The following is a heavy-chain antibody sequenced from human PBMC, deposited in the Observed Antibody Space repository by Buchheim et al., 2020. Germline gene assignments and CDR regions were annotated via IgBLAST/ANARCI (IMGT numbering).Heavy chain of an antibody. CDR2: IYPGDSGT. CDR3: ARAYSSSSTYYYYGMDV. J-gene: IGHJ6*02. Sequence: EVQLVQSGAEVKKPGESLKISCKASGYSFTNFWIAWVRQMPGKGLEWMGIIYPGDSGTRYSPSFQGQVTISADKSTSTAFPQWSSLKASDTALYYCARAYSSSSTYYYYGMDVWGQGTT. D-gene: IGHD6-6*01. CDR1: GYSFTNFW. V-gene: IGHV5-51*01.